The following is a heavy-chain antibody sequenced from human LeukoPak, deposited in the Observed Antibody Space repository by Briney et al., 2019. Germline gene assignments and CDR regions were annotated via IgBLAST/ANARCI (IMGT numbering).Heavy chain of an antibody. CDR2: IYYSGST. Sequence: SETLSLTCTVSGGSISSYYCSWIRQPPGKGLEWIGYIYYSGSTNYNPSLKSRVTISVDTSKNQFSLKLSSVTAADTAVYYCARGATIPNRFDYWGQGTLVTVSS. D-gene: IGHD5-12*01. CDR3: ARGATIPNRFDY. V-gene: IGHV4-59*01. CDR1: GGSISSYY. J-gene: IGHJ4*02.